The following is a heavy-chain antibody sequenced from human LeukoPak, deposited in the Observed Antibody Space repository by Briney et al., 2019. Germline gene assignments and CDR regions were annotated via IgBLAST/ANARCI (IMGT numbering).Heavy chain of an antibody. CDR2: IYHSGST. Sequence: SETLSLTCTVSGASISSGDYLWSWIRQPPGKGLEWIGYIYHSGSTYYNPSLKSRVTISVDRSKNQFSLKLSSVTAADTAVYYCAGARVGERWSPEDYYMDVWGKGTTVTVSS. J-gene: IGHJ6*03. CDR3: AGARVGERWSPEDYYMDV. CDR1: GASISSGDYL. D-gene: IGHD4-23*01. V-gene: IGHV4-30-2*01.